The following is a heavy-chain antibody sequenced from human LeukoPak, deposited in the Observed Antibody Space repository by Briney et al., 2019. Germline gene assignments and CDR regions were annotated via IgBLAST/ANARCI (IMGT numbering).Heavy chain of an antibody. D-gene: IGHD1-26*01. CDR1: GFIFSQYS. CDR3: ARASSGSYYGYYYYGMDV. J-gene: IGHJ6*02. CDR2: ISYDGSNK. Sequence: PGGSLRLSCAASGFIFSQYSMNWVRQAPGKGLEWVAVISYDGSNKYYADSVKGRFTISRDNSKNTLYLQMNSLRAEDTAVYYCARASSGSYYGYYYYGMDVWGQGTTVTVSS. V-gene: IGHV3-30-3*01.